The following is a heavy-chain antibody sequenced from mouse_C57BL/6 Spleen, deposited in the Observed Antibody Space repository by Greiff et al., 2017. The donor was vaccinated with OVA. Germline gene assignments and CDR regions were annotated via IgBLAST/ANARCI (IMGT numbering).Heavy chain of an antibody. CDR3: TRDSWEGADY. D-gene: IGHD4-1*01. J-gene: IGHJ2*01. Sequence: DVMLVESGEGLVKPGGSLKLSCAASGFTFSSYAMSWVRQTPEKRLEWVAYISSGGDYIYYADTVKGRFTISRDNARNTLYLQMSSLKSEDTAMYYCTRDSWEGADYWGQGTTLTVSS. CDR1: GFTFSSYA. CDR2: ISSGGDYI. V-gene: IGHV5-9-1*02.